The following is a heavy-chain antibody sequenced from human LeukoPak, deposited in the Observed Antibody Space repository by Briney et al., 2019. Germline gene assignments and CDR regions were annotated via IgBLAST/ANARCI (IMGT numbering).Heavy chain of an antibody. CDR2: MNPNSGNT. Sequence: ASVKVSCKASGYNFTNYDITWVRQATGQGLEWVGWMNPNSGNTGYAQEFQGRVTMTRSTSISTAYMELSSLRSEDTAVYYCAIVGATLIYFDYWGQGTLVTVSS. V-gene: IGHV1-8*01. D-gene: IGHD1-26*01. CDR1: GYNFTNYD. CDR3: AIVGATLIYFDY. J-gene: IGHJ4*02.